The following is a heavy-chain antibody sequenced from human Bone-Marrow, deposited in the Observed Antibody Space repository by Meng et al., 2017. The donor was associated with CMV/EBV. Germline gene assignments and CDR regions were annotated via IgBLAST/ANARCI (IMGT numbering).Heavy chain of an antibody. V-gene: IGHV4-59*01. J-gene: IGHJ6*02. Sequence: SEPLSLTCTVSGGSISSYYWSWIRQPPGKGLEWIGYIYYSGSTNYNPSLKSRVTISVDTSKNQFSLKLSSVTAADTAVYYCARDLYNCSSTSCYRGMDVWGQGTTVTVSS. CDR2: IYYSGST. D-gene: IGHD2-2*01. CDR3: ARDLYNCSSTSCYRGMDV. CDR1: GGSISSYY.